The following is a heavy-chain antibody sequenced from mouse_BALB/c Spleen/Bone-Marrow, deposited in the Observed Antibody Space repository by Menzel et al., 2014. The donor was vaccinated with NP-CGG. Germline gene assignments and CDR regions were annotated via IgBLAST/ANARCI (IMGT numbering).Heavy chain of an antibody. J-gene: IGHJ1*01. CDR2: ISYDGNN. V-gene: IGHV3-6*02. CDR1: GYSITSGYY. CDR3: ARRYV. Sequence: DVQLVESGPGLVKPSQSLSLTCSVTGYSITSGYYWNWFRQFPGNKLEWMGYISYDGNNNYNPSLKNRISITLDTSKNKFYLNLNSMTTENTDTNDCARRYVWGEGTTVTVSS.